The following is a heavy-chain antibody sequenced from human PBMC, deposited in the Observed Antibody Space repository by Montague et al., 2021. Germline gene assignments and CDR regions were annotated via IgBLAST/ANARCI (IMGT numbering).Heavy chain of an antibody. D-gene: IGHD1-26*01. CDR1: GGSVTGYV. Sequence: SETLSLTCTVSGGSVTGYVWSWIRQPPAKGLDRIGYMRLSGNPNYNPSLKIRLAISIDRSRNQFSLALSFVTAADTAIYFCGRDYVGSIDYWGHGILVTVSS. CDR3: GRDYVGSIDY. CDR2: MRLSGNP. J-gene: IGHJ4*01. V-gene: IGHV4-59*02.